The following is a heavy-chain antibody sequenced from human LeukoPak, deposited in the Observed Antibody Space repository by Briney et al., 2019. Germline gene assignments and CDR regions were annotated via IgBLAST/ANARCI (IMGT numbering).Heavy chain of an antibody. J-gene: IGHJ5*02. CDR1: GGSISSSSYY. D-gene: IGHD4-11*01. Sequence: SETLSLTCTVSGGSISSSSYYWGWIRQPPGKGLEWIGSIYYSGSTYYNPSLKSRVTISVDTSKNQFSLKLSSVTAADTAVYYCARHYSNYLFGSDWFDAWGQGTLVTVSS. V-gene: IGHV4-39*01. CDR3: ARHYSNYLFGSDWFDA. CDR2: IYYSGST.